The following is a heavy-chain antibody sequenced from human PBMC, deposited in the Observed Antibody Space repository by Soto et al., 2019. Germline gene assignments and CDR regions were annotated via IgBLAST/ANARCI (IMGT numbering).Heavy chain of an antibody. CDR2: ISSSSSTI. D-gene: IGHD3-22*01. J-gene: IGHJ2*01. CDR1: GFTFSSYS. V-gene: IGHV3-48*02. Sequence: PGGSLRLSCAASGFTFSSYSMNWVRQAPGKGLEWVSYISSSSSTIYYADSVKGRFTTSRDNAKNSLYLQMNSLRDEDTAVYYCASPETAYYYDSSGHRPNWYFDLWGRGTLVTVSS. CDR3: ASPETAYYYDSSGHRPNWYFDL.